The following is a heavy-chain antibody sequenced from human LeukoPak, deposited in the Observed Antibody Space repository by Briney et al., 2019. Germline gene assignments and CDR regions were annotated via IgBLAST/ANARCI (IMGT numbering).Heavy chain of an antibody. Sequence: RTGGSLRLSCAASGFTFSSYWMHWVRHAPGKGLVWVSRINSDGSSTSYADSVKGRFTISRDNAKNTLYLQMNSLRAEDTAVYYCARGVGIAARPPPDYWGQGTLVTVSS. CDR3: ARGVGIAARPPPDY. J-gene: IGHJ4*02. D-gene: IGHD6-6*01. CDR2: INSDGSST. V-gene: IGHV3-74*01. CDR1: GFTFSSYW.